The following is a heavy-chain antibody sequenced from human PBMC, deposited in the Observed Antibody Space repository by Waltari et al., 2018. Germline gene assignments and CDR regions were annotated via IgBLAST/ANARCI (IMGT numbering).Heavy chain of an antibody. J-gene: IGHJ6*03. CDR3: ARDPYIAVGYYYMHL. V-gene: IGHV1-69*13. CDR1: GGTFRSFS. CDR2: IIPALGTP. Sequence: QVQLVQSGAEVKKPGSSVKVSCKASGGTFRSFSINWVRQAPGQRLEWMGRIIPALGTPEYAQKFQGRVTITADKSTSTAYMDLSSLTSEDTAVYYCARDPYIAVGYYYMHLWGKGTTVTIS. D-gene: IGHD6-19*01.